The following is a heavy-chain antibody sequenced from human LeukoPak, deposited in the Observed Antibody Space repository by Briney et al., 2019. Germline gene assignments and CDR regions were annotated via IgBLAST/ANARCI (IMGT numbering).Heavy chain of an antibody. CDR2: TTPIFGSA. Sequence: SVKVSCKASGGTFSNHAVSWVRQAPGQGLEWMGGTTPIFGSANYAQKFQGRVTIATDESTSTAYMELSSLRSESTAVYYCARAPFYFDSSGYSTDAFDIWGQGTMVTVSS. CDR3: ARAPFYFDSSGYSTDAFDI. D-gene: IGHD3-22*01. J-gene: IGHJ3*02. V-gene: IGHV1-69*05. CDR1: GGTFSNHA.